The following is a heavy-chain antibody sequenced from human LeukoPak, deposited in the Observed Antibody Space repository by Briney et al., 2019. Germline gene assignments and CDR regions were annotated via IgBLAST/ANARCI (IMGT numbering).Heavy chain of an antibody. CDR1: GYTFTGYY. V-gene: IGHV1-2*02. CDR3: AREGGYSSSWYWYFQH. D-gene: IGHD6-13*01. CDR2: INPNSGGT. Sequence: ASVKVSYKASGYTFTGYYMHWVRQAPGQGLEWMGWINPNSGGTNYAQKFQGRVTMTRDTSISTAYMELSRLRSDDTAVYYCAREGGYSSSWYWYFQHWGQGTLVTVSS. J-gene: IGHJ1*01.